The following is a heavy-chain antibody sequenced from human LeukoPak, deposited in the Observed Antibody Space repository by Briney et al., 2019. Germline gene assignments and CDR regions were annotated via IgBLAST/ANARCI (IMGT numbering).Heavy chain of an antibody. CDR2: INHSGST. V-gene: IGHV4-34*01. CDR3: ARGRITMVRGVSRIYGMDV. Sequence: KTSETLSLTCAVYGGSFSGYYWSWIRQPPGKGLEWIGEINHSGSTNYNPSLKSRVTISVDTSKNQFSLKLNSVTAADTAVYYCARGRITMVRGVSRIYGMDVWGKGTTVTDSS. D-gene: IGHD3-10*01. CDR1: GGSFSGYY. J-gene: IGHJ6*04.